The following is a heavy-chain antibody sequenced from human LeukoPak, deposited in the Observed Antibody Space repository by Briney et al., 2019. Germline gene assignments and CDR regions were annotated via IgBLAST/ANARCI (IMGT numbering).Heavy chain of an antibody. CDR2: ISDNSNTI. V-gene: IGHV3-11*04. J-gene: IGHJ4*02. Sequence: LSLTCAVYGGSFSGYYWSWIRQPPGKGLEWVSYISDNSNTIYYADSVKGRFTISRDNAKNSLYLQMNSLRADDTAVYYCARTTNRYGYGYGDFDYWGRGTLVTVSS. CDR3: ARTTNRYGYGYGDFDY. D-gene: IGHD5-18*01. CDR1: GGSFSGYY.